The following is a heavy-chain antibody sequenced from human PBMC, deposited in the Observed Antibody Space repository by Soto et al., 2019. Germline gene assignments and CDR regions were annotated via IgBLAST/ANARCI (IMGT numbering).Heavy chain of an antibody. CDR2: IYYSGST. Sequence: QLQLQESGPGLVKPSETLSLTCTVSGGSISSSSYYWGWIRQPPGKGLEWIGSIYYSGSTYYNPSLKSRVTISVDTSKNQFSLKLSSGTAADTAVYYCATGSSGWPVGDYYGMDVWGQGTTVTVSS. CDR3: ATGSSGWPVGDYYGMDV. D-gene: IGHD6-19*01. CDR1: GGSISSSSYY. V-gene: IGHV4-39*01. J-gene: IGHJ6*02.